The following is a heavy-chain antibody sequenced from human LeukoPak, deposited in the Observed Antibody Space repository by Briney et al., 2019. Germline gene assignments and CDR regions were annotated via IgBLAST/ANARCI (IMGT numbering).Heavy chain of an antibody. CDR2: IKHDGSEE. CDR3: GYTNNFYH. D-gene: IGHD3-16*02. V-gene: IGHV3-7*01. J-gene: IGHJ4*02. CDR1: GLSISGQW. Sequence: GESLRLSCVASGLSISGQWMNCVRQAPGQGLEWVANIKHDGSEEYYVDSVKGRFTISRDDGRNSMSLQMNSVRAEDTAVYYCGYTNNFYHWGQGTLVVVSS.